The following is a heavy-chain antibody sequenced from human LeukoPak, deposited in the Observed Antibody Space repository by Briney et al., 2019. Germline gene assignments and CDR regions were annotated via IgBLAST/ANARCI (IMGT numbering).Heavy chain of an antibody. V-gene: IGHV4-34*01. Sequence: ETSETLSLTCAVYGGSFSGYYWSWIRRPPGKGLEWIGEINHSGSTNYNPSLKSRVTISVDTSKNQFSLKLSSVTAADTAVYYCARELRGYSYGSVDYWGQGTLVTVSS. CDR3: ARELRGYSYGSVDY. CDR2: INHSGST. J-gene: IGHJ4*02. CDR1: GGSFSGYY. D-gene: IGHD5-18*01.